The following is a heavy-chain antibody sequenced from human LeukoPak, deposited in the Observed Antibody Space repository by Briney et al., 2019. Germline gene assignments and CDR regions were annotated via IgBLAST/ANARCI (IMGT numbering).Heavy chain of an antibody. V-gene: IGHV4-59*04. CDR3: ARRGYGDNYHYGMDV. Sequence: PSETLSLTCTVSGGSISSYYWSWIRQPPGKGLEWIANIYYTGTTYYNPSLKSRVTMSVDTSKNHFSLKLSSVTAADTAVYCCARRGYGDNYHYGMDVWGQGTTVTVSS. CDR2: IYYTGTT. CDR1: GGSISSYY. J-gene: IGHJ6*02. D-gene: IGHD4-17*01.